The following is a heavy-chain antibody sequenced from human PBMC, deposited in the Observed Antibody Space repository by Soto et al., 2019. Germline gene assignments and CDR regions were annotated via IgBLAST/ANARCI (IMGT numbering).Heavy chain of an antibody. V-gene: IGHV3-48*03. Sequence: VQLVESGGGVVQPGRSLRLSCAASGFTFSSYEMNWVRQAPGKGLEWVSYISSSGSTIYYADSVKGRFTISRDNAKNSLYLQMNSLRAEDTAVYYCAREYSSRWGNWFDPWGQGTLVTVSS. J-gene: IGHJ5*02. D-gene: IGHD6-13*01. CDR1: GFTFSSYE. CDR3: AREYSSRWGNWFDP. CDR2: ISSSGSTI.